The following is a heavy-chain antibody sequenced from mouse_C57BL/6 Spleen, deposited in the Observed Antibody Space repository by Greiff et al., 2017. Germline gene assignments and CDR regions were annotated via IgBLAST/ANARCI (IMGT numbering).Heavy chain of an antibody. CDR1: GFTFTDYY. D-gene: IGHD2-10*01. Sequence: DVMLVESGGGLVQPGGSLSLSCAASGFTFTDYYMSWVRQPPGKALEWLGFIRNKANGYTTEYSASVKGRFTISRDNSQSILYLQMNALRAEDSATYYCARSPSYGNYWYFDVWGTGTTVTVSS. CDR2: IRNKANGYTT. J-gene: IGHJ1*03. CDR3: ARSPSYGNYWYFDV. V-gene: IGHV7-3*01.